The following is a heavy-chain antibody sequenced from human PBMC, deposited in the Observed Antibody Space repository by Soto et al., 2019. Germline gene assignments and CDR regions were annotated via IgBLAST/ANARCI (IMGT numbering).Heavy chain of an antibody. V-gene: IGHV1-3*05. CDR3: ARAVAVAADFDY. J-gene: IGHJ4*02. D-gene: IGHD6-19*01. CDR2: INAGNGNT. CDR1: GYTFTGYA. Sequence: QVQVVQSGAEEKKPGASVKVSCTASGYTFTGYAMHWVRQAPGQRLEWMGWINAGNGNTKYSQKFQGRVTITRETSASTAYMELSSLRSEDTAVYYCARAVAVAADFDYWGQGTLVTVSS.